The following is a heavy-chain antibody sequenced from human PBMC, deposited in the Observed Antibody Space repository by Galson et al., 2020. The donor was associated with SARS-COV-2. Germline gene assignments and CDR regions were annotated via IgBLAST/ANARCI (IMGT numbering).Heavy chain of an antibody. CDR3: ATSPPLGEANWFDP. J-gene: IGHJ5*02. Sequence: DSVKVPCKVSGYTLNELSMHWVRQAPGKGLEWMGGFDPEDGETSHAQKFQGRVTMTEETSTDTDYMELSSLSTEETAVDYCATSPPLGEANWFDPWGQGTLVIVS. CDR1: GYTLNELS. CDR2: FDPEDGET. V-gene: IGHV1-24*01. D-gene: IGHD3-16*01.